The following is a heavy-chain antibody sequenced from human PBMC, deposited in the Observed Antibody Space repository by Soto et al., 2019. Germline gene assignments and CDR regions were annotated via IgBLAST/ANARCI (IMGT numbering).Heavy chain of an antibody. CDR3: ARSDGRY. V-gene: IGHV4-30-4*01. CDR2: FYYSGST. CDR1: GGSVSNGDYY. J-gene: IGHJ4*02. Sequence: SETLSLTCTVSGGSVSNGDYYWSWIRQPPGKGLEWIGYFYYSGSTYYNPSLKSRVTISVDMSKNQLSLRLSSVTVADTAVYYCARSDGRYWGQGTLVTVSS.